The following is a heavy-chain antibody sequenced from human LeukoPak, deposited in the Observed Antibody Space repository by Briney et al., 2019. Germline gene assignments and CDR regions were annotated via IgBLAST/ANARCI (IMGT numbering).Heavy chain of an antibody. D-gene: IGHD3-16*01. J-gene: IGHJ4*02. V-gene: IGHV3-23*01. CDR3: VENVGVKRYIDY. Sequence: GGSLRLSCAACIFILYNHATRGVRQTPGKGLQWVSVISGSGRTTEYADSVKGRFTISRDNSKNTLSLQMNSLTVEDTAIYYFVENVGVKRYIDYWGQGTLVTVSS. CDR1: IFILYNHA. CDR2: ISGSGRTT.